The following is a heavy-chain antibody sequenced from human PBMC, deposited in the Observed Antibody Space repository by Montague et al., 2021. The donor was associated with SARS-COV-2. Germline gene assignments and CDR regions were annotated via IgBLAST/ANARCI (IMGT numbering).Heavy chain of an antibody. D-gene: IGHD6-13*01. CDR2: TYYRSKWYN. J-gene: IGHJ4*02. Sequence: CAISGDSVSSNRAAWNWIRQSPSRGLEWLGRTYYRSKWYNNYALXVKGRITINPETSKNQFSLQLNSVAPEDTAIYYCARDRTTTAAAGDGFDYWGQGTLVTVSS. V-gene: IGHV6-1*01. CDR3: ARDRTTTAAAGDGFDY. CDR1: GDSVSSNRAA.